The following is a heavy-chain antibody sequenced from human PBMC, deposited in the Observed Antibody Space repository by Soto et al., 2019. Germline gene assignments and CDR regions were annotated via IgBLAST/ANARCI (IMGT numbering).Heavy chain of an antibody. J-gene: IGHJ6*02. Sequence: LSLPCSVSGYSVSSSDYYWAWIRQPPGKGLEWIGSMFYSGLTYYNPSLKSRVTLSVDTSKNQFSVRLNSVTAADTAVYYCAPLSVSLSGPYGIHVWGQGTTVTVSS. D-gene: IGHD2-15*01. CDR2: MFYSGLT. CDR1: GYSVSSSDYY. CDR3: APLSVSLSGPYGIHV. V-gene: IGHV4-39*01.